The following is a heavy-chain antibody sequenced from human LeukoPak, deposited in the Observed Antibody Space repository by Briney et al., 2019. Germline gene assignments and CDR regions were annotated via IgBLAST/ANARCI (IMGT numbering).Heavy chain of an antibody. V-gene: IGHV3-21*01. CDR2: ISSSSSYI. D-gene: IGHD6-19*01. CDR1: GFTFSSYS. CDR3: AREGDRIAVAGDFEY. Sequence: GGSLRLSCAASGFTFSSYSMNWVRQAPGKGLEWVSSISSSSSYIYYADSVKGRFTISRDNAKNSLYLQMNSLRAEDKAVYYCAREGDRIAVAGDFEYWGQGTLVTVPS. J-gene: IGHJ4*02.